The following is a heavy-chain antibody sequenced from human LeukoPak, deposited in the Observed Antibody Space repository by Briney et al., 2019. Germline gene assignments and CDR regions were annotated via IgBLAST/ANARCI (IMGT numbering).Heavy chain of an antibody. CDR3: ARDRQCGY. D-gene: IGHD2-21*01. CDR1: GYTFTSYG. J-gene: IGHJ4*02. V-gene: IGHV1-18*01. CDR2: ISAYNGNT. Sequence: GASMKVSCKASGYTFTSYGISWVRQAPGQGLEWVGWISAYNGNTNYAPKFQGRVTMTTDTPTSTAYMERRSRRSDGTAVYDCARDRQCGYWGQGTLVTVSS.